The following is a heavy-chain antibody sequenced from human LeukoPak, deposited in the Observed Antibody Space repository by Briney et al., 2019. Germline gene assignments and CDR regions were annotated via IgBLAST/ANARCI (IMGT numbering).Heavy chain of an antibody. D-gene: IGHD6-19*01. CDR2: IKSKTDGGTT. Sequence: GGSLRLSCAASGFTFSNAWMSWVRQAPGKGLEWVGRIKSKTDGGTTDYAAPVKGRFTISRDDSKNTLYLQMNSLKTEDTAVYYCTTGLTAGYSSGWYIGYFDYWGQGTLVTVSS. J-gene: IGHJ4*02. CDR1: GFTFSNAW. CDR3: TTGLTAGYSSGWYIGYFDY. V-gene: IGHV3-15*01.